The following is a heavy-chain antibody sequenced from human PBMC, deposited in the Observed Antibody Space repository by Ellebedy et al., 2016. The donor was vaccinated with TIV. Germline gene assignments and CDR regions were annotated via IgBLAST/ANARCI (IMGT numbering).Heavy chain of an antibody. CDR3: ARGNRTTEHWFFDL. CDR2: TVNSGST. J-gene: IGHJ2*01. D-gene: IGHD1-14*01. Sequence: SETLSLTCAVNGGSFSGYCWSWIRQPPGKGLEWIGETVNSGSTHYNPSLTSRVTISADTSMNQFSLTLNSVTAADTAVYYCARGNRTTEHWFFDLWGRGTLVTVSS. CDR1: GGSFSGYC. V-gene: IGHV4-34*01.